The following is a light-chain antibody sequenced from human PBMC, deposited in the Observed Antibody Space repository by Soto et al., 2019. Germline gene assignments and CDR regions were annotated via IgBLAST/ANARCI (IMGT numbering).Light chain of an antibody. CDR3: QCYGSSPLFT. J-gene: IGKJ3*01. V-gene: IGKV3-20*01. Sequence: EIVLTQSPGTVSLSPGERATLSCRASQSVSSNYLAWYQQKPGQAPRLLIYGTSTRATGIPDRFSGIGSGTDFTLTISRLEPEDFALYDGQCYGSSPLFTFGPGTKLDIK. CDR1: QSVSSNY. CDR2: GTS.